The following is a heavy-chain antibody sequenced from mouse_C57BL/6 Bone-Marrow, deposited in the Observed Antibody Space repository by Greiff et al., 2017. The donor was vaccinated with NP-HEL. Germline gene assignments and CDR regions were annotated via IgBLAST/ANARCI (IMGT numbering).Heavy chain of an antibody. CDR1: GFNIQDYY. V-gene: IGHV14-2*01. J-gene: IGHJ2*01. Sequence: EVQLVESGAELVKPGASVKLSCTASGFNIQDYYMHWVKQRTEQGLEWIGRIDPEDGETKSAPKFQGKATLTADTTTNAAFLQLSILTSETPTVYYGSRMDSSDYYFDFWGQGTTLTVSS. D-gene: IGHD3-2*02. CDR2: IDPEDGET. CDR3: SRMDSSDYYFDF.